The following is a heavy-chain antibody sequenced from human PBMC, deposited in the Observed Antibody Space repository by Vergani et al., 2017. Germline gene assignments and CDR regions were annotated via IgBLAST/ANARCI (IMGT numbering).Heavy chain of an antibody. CDR3: AIAKENTIVGATRYFQH. CDR1: GGSFSGYY. J-gene: IGHJ1*01. Sequence: QVQLQQWGAGLLKPSETLSLTCAVYGGSFSGYYWSWIRQPPGKGLEWIGEINHSGSTNYNPSLKSRVTISVDTSKNQFSLKLSSVTAADTAVYYCAIAKENTIVGATRYFQHWGQGTLVTVSS. CDR2: INHSGST. V-gene: IGHV4-34*01. D-gene: IGHD1-26*01.